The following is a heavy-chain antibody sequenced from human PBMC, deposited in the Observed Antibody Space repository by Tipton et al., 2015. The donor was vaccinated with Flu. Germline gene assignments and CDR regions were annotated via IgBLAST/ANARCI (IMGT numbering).Heavy chain of an antibody. D-gene: IGHD3-22*01. Sequence: PGLVKPSGTLSLTCAVSGGSISSGNWWSWVRQPPGKGLEWIGSIYHSGSTYYNPSLKSRVTFSVDTSKNHFSLKLSSVTAADTAVYYCAMYYYDSSSYYSQGWFDPWGQGTLVTVSS. CDR1: GGSISSGNW. V-gene: IGHV4-4*02. CDR2: IYHSGST. CDR3: AMYYYDSSSYYSQGWFDP. J-gene: IGHJ5*02.